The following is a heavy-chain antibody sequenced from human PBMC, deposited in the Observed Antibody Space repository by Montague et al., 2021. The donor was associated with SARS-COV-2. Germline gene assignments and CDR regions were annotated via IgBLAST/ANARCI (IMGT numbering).Heavy chain of an antibody. Sequence: SETLSLTCTVSGGSIGTSSYYWGWTRQPPGKGPEWIGSIYYSGNTYYNPSLKSRVSISGDTSKNQFSLKLSSVTAADTAVYYCVRQEFRGAALYYFGNWGQGTLVTVSS. V-gene: IGHV4-39*01. J-gene: IGHJ4*02. CDR1: GGSIGTSSYY. CDR3: VRQEFRGAALYYFGN. CDR2: IYYSGNT. D-gene: IGHD3-10*01.